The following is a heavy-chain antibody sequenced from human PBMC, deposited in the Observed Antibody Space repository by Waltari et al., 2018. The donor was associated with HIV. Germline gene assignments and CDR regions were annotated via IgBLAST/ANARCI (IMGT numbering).Heavy chain of an antibody. J-gene: IGHJ4*02. V-gene: IGHV3-7*01. CDR2: IKQDGSEI. CDR1: GFTFSSYC. Sequence: EVQLVESGGGLVQPGGSLRLSCAASGFTFSSYCMSWVRQAPGKGLEWVANIKQDGSEIYYVDSVKGRFTISRDNAKNSLYLQMNSLRAEDTAVYFCARRGGRSSPLGYWGQGTLVTVSS. D-gene: IGHD6-13*01. CDR3: ARRGGRSSPLGY.